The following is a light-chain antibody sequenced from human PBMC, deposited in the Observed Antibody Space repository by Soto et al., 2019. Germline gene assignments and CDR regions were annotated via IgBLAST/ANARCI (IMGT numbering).Light chain of an antibody. CDR2: GAS. J-gene: IGKJ5*01. Sequence: EIVMTQSPATLSVSPGETATLSCRASEVISDKLAWYQQRPGQAPRLLIYGASARATGIPARFSGSGSGTEFTLTVSSLQSEDFAVYYCQQYYNRPPITFGQGTRLEIK. CDR1: EVISDK. CDR3: QQYYNRPPIT. V-gene: IGKV3D-15*01.